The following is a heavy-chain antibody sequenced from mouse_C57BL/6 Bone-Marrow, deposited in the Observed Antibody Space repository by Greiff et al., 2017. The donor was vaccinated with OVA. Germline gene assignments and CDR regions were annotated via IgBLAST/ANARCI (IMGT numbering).Heavy chain of an antibody. CDR1: GFTFSDYY. D-gene: IGHD2-4*01. CDR2: INYDGSST. V-gene: IGHV5-16*01. Sequence: DVKLVESEGGLVQPGSSMKLSCTASGFTFSDYYMAWVRQVPEKGLEWVANINYDGSSTYYLDSLKSRFIISRDNAKNILYLQMSSLKSEDTATYYCARGDDDYGSMDYWGQGTSVTVSS. J-gene: IGHJ4*01. CDR3: ARGDDDYGSMDY.